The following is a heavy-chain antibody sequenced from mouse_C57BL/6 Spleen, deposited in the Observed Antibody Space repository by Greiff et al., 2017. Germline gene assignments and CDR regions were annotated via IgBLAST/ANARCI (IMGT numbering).Heavy chain of an antibody. CDR1: GYTFTSYW. Sequence: QVQLQQPGAELVRPGSSVKLSCKASGYTFTSYWMHWVKQRPIQGLEWIGNIDPSDSETHYNQKFKDKATLTVDKSSSTAYMQLSSLTSEDSAVYYCARDGGDVGFAYWGQGTLVTVSA. CDR2: IDPSDSET. V-gene: IGHV1-52*01. D-gene: IGHD3-3*01. J-gene: IGHJ3*01. CDR3: ARDGGDVGFAY.